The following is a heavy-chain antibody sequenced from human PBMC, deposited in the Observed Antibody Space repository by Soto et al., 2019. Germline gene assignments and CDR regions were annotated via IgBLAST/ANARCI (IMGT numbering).Heavy chain of an antibody. D-gene: IGHD3-10*01. V-gene: IGHV1-18*01. CDR2: ISAYNGNT. J-gene: IGHJ6*01. Sequence: QVQLVQSGAEVKKPGASVKVSCKASGYTFTNYGITWVRQAPGQGLEWMEWISAYNGNTNYTHKLQGRVTMTTDTTTSTTYRELGSQRSDNRAEYCCAGRSRRDYGFGLDVWGQGNTVTVSS. CDR1: GYTFTNYG. CDR3: AGRSRRDYGFGLDV.